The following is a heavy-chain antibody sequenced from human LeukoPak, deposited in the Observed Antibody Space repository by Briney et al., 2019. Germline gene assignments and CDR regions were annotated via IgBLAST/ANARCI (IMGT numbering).Heavy chain of an antibody. J-gene: IGHJ4*02. CDR3: AKWGDYDVLTGYYVSDY. D-gene: IGHD3-9*01. CDR2: ITGSGGNT. V-gene: IGHV3-23*01. Sequence: SLXXSCXASGFTFSNYAMSWVRQAPGKGLEWVSAITGSGGNTYYADSVKGRFTISRDNSKNTVFLQMNSLRAEDTAVYYCAKWGDYDVLTGYYVSDYWGQGTLVTVSS. CDR1: GFTFSNYA.